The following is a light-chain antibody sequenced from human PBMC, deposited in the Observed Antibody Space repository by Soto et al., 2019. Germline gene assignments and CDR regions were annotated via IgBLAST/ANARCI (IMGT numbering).Light chain of an antibody. CDR3: QQYDASPLT. J-gene: IGKJ3*01. CDR1: QTLSINS. V-gene: IGKV3-20*01. Sequence: EIVLTQSPGTLSLSPGERATLSCRASQTLSINSLAWYQQKPGQAPRLLIYAASTRATDITERISGSGSGTDFSLSISSLEADDFALYYCQQYDASPLTFGPGTNVEIK. CDR2: AAS.